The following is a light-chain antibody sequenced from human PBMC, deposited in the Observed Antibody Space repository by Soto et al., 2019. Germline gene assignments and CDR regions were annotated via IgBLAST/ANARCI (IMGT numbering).Light chain of an antibody. CDR1: SSDVGGYNY. Sequence: QSALTQPASVSGSPGQSITISCTGTSSDVGGYNYVSWYQQHPGKVPRLMIYEVSNRPSGLSDRFSGSKSGNTASLTISRLQAEDEADDYCSSYAGSNTWVFGGGTKLTAL. CDR3: SSYAGSNTWV. J-gene: IGLJ3*02. CDR2: EVS. V-gene: IGLV2-14*01.